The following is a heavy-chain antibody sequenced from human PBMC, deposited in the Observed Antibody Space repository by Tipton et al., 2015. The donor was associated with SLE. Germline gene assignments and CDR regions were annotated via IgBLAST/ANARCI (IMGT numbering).Heavy chain of an antibody. CDR2: INHSGST. J-gene: IGHJ4*02. CDR3: ARGLGIAAAGALGY. CDR1: GGSFSGYY. D-gene: IGHD6-13*01. V-gene: IGHV4-34*01. Sequence: TLSLTCAVYGGSFSGYYWSWIRQPPGKGLEWIGEINHSGSTNYNPSLKSRVTISVDTSKNQFSLKLSSVTAADTAVYYCARGLGIAAAGALGYWGQGTLVTVSS.